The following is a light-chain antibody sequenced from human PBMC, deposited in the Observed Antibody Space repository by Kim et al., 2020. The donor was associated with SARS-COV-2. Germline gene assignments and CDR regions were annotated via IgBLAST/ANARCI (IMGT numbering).Light chain of an antibody. J-gene: IGKJ1*01. CDR2: GAS. V-gene: IGKV3-15*01. Sequence: ETEMTQSPATLSVSPGERVTLSCRASQTVSSSLAWYQQKPGQAPRLLIYGASARATGTPARFSGSASGTEFTLTISSLQSEDFAVYYCQQYYNWPRTFGQGTKVEIK. CDR3: QQYYNWPRT. CDR1: QTVSSS.